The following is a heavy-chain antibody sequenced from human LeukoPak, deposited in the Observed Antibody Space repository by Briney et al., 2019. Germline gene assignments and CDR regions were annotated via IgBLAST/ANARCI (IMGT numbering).Heavy chain of an antibody. CDR1: RFTVSSNY. CDR3: ARGSHSYNSYY. J-gene: IGHJ4*02. V-gene: IGHV3-66*01. Sequence: GGSLRLPCADSRFTVSSNYMIWVRQAPGKALEWLLIIYSSGNIYSADSVKGRFTISRDNSNNTLYLQMNSLRVDDTAIYCCARGSHSYNSYYWGQGTLVTVSS. D-gene: IGHD5-18*01. CDR2: IYSSGNI.